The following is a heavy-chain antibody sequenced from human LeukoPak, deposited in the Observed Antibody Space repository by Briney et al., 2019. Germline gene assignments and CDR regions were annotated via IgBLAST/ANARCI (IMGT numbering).Heavy chain of an antibody. Sequence: ASVKVSCKASGYTFTGYYMHWVRQAPGQGLEWMGWINPNSGGTNYAQKFQGRVTMTRDTSISTAYMELSRLRSDDTAVYYCTLLRYFDWLLSDAFDIWGQGTMVTVS. D-gene: IGHD3-9*01. CDR2: INPNSGGT. J-gene: IGHJ3*02. CDR3: TLLRYFDWLLSDAFDI. CDR1: GYTFTGYY. V-gene: IGHV1-2*02.